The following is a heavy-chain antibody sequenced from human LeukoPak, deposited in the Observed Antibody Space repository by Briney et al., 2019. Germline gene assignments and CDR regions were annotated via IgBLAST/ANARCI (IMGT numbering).Heavy chain of an antibody. J-gene: IGHJ6*03. Sequence: SQTLSLTCTVSGGSISSGGYYWSWIRQHPGKGLEWIGYIYYSGSTYYNPSLKSRVTISVDTSKNQFSLKLSSVTAADTAVYYCARKLWNYYYYMDVWGKGTTVTVSS. D-gene: IGHD2-15*01. CDR1: GGSISSGGYY. V-gene: IGHV4-31*03. CDR3: ARKLWNYYYYMDV. CDR2: IYYSGST.